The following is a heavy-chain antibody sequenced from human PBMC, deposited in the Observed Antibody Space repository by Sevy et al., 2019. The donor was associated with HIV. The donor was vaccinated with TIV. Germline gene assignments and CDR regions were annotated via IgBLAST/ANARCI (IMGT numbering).Heavy chain of an antibody. CDR1: GYSFSSYW. J-gene: IGHJ4*02. V-gene: IGHV5-51*01. Sequence: GESLKISCKGSGYSFSSYWIGWVRQMPGKGLEWMGIIYPGDSDTRYSPSFQGQVTISADKSINTAFLQWSSLEASDTAVYYCARPAYSGTSTPVHWGQGTLVTVSS. D-gene: IGHD1-26*01. CDR3: ARPAYSGTSTPVH. CDR2: IYPGDSDT.